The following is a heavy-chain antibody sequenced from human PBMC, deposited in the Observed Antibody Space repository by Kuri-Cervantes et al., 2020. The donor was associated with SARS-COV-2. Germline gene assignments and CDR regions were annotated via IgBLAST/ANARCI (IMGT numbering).Heavy chain of an antibody. CDR2: ISSSSSYI. Sequence: GGSLRLSCAASGFTFSSYGMHWVRQAPGKGLEWVSSISSSSSYIYYADSVKGRFTISRDNSKNTLYLQMNSLRAEDTAVYYCARGAVAGTLYYYYYGMDVWGQGTTVTVSS. V-gene: IGHV3-21*01. CDR3: ARGAVAGTLYYYYYGMDV. J-gene: IGHJ6*02. D-gene: IGHD6-19*01. CDR1: GFTFSSYG.